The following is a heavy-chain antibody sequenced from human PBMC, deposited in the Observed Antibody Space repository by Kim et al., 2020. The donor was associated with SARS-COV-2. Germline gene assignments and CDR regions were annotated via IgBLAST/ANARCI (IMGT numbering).Heavy chain of an antibody. Sequence: SETLSLTCTVSGGSISSYYWSWIRQPPGKGLEWIWYIYYSGSTNYNPSLKSRVTISVDTSKNQFSLKLSSVTAADTAVYYCARVGYCTNGVCYTGWFDPWGQGTLVTVSS. D-gene: IGHD2-8*01. CDR3: ARVGYCTNGVCYTGWFDP. CDR1: GGSISSYY. CDR2: IYYSGST. J-gene: IGHJ5*02. V-gene: IGHV4-59*01.